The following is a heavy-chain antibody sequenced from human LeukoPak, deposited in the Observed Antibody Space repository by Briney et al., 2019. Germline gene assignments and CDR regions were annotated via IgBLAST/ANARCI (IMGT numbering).Heavy chain of an antibody. Sequence: SETLSLTCTVSGGSIRSGSYYWSWIRQPAGKGLEWIGHIYTRGTTNYNPSVKSRVTVTLDTSKNQISLKLSSVTAADTAIYYCARVYTVMGATTVDHYHYYMDVWGKGTTVTISS. CDR3: ARVYTVMGATTVDHYHYYMDV. J-gene: IGHJ6*03. CDR2: IYTRGTT. CDR1: GGSIRSGSYY. D-gene: IGHD5-18*01. V-gene: IGHV4-61*09.